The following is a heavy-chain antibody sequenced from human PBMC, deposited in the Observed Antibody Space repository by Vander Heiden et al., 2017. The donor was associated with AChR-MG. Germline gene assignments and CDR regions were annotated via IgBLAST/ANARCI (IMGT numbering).Heavy chain of an antibody. J-gene: IGHJ4*02. D-gene: IGHD3-16*02. Sequence: QVELVESGGGVVQPGRSLRLPCAGSGFTFSSYGMHWVRQAPGKGLEWVAVISYDGSNKYYADSVKGRFTISRDNSKNTLYLQMNSLRAEDTAVYYCAKDQNIAGFDYWGQGTLVTVSS. CDR1: GFTFSSYG. CDR3: AKDQNIAGFDY. CDR2: ISYDGSNK. V-gene: IGHV3-30*18.